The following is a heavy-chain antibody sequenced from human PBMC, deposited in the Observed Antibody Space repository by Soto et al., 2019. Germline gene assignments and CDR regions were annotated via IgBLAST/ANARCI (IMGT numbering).Heavy chain of an antibody. CDR2: IYSGGST. J-gene: IGHJ4*02. V-gene: IGHV3-53*04. CDR3: ASCIAVAGRGCYFDY. Sequence: ESGGGLVQPGGSLRLSCAASGFTVSSNYMSWVRQAPGKGLEWVSVIYSGGSTYYADSVKGRFTISRHNSKNTLYLQMNSLRAEDTAVYYCASCIAVAGRGCYFDYWGQGTLVTVSS. D-gene: IGHD6-19*01. CDR1: GFTVSSNY.